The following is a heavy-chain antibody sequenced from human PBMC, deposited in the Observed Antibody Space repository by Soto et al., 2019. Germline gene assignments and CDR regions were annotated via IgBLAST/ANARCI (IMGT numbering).Heavy chain of an antibody. CDR1: GYTFTSYG. Sequence: ASVKVSCKASGYTFTSYGISWVRQAPRQGLEWMGWISAYNGNTNYAQKLQGRVTMTTDTSTSTAYMELRSLRSDDTAVYYCARDRTGSLVVVVAATGLFDYWGQGNLVTVSS. J-gene: IGHJ4*02. V-gene: IGHV1-18*01. D-gene: IGHD2-15*01. CDR2: ISAYNGNT. CDR3: ARDRTGSLVVVVAATGLFDY.